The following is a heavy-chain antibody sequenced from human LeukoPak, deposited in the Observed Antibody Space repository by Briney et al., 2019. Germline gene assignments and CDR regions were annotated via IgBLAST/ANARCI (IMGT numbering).Heavy chain of an antibody. CDR1: GGSISSYY. J-gene: IGHJ4*02. V-gene: IGHV4-59*01. Sequence: SETLSLTCTVSGGSISSYYWIWIRQPPGKGLEWIGYIYYSGSTNYKPSLKSRVTISVDTSKNQFSLKLSSVTAADTAVYNCARGHGGSYYVFDFWGQGTLVTVSS. CDR3: ARGHGGSYYVFDF. CDR2: IYYSGST. D-gene: IGHD1-26*01.